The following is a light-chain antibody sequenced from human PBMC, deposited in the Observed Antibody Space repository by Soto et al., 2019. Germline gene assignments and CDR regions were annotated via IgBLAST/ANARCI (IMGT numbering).Light chain of an antibody. V-gene: IGLV2-8*01. Sequence: QSALTQPPSASGSPGQSVTISCTGTSSDVGGYNYVSWYQQHPGKAPKLMIYEVSKRPSGVPDRFSGSKSGNTASLTVSGLQAEDEADYYCSSYAGSNIWVFGGGTKATVL. CDR3: SSYAGSNIWV. CDR1: SSDVGGYNY. CDR2: EVS. J-gene: IGLJ3*02.